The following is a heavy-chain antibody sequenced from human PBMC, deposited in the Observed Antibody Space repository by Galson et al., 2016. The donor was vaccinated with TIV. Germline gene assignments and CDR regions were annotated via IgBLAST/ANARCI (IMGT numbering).Heavy chain of an antibody. D-gene: IGHD1-7*01. J-gene: IGHJ4*02. CDR1: GFTFSDYA. V-gene: IGHV3-23*01. CDR2: ISGRGGSS. CDR3: AKDLEASRNYRLFYFFAY. Sequence: SLRLSCAASGFTFSDYAMSWVRQAPGKGLEWVSAISGRGGSSNYADSVRGRFTISRDNSKNTLYLQMNSLRAEDTAVYWCAKDLEASRNYRLFYFFAYWGQGSLVTVSS.